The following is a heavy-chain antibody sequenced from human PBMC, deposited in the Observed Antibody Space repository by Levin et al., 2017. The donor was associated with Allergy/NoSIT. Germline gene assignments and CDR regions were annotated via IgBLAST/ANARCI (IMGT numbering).Heavy chain of an antibody. D-gene: IGHD1-1*01. CDR1: GGTFSSYA. Sequence: SVKVSCKASGGTFSSYAISWVRQAPGQGLEWMGGIIPIFGTANYAQKFQGRVTITADESTSTAYMELSSLRSEDTAVYYCARGMGYNWNDAALYYYYGMDVWGQGTTVTVSS. J-gene: IGHJ6*02. V-gene: IGHV1-69*13. CDR3: ARGMGYNWNDAALYYYYGMDV. CDR2: IIPIFGTA.